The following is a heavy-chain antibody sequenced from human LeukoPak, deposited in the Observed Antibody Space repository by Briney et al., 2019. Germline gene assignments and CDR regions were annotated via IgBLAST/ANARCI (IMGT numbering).Heavy chain of an antibody. J-gene: IGHJ5*02. CDR2: IYYSGST. CDR3: AREGLRMVRGIIPKEAWGWFDP. CDR1: GGSMSSYY. D-gene: IGHD3-10*01. V-gene: IGHV4-59*12. Sequence: PSETLSLTCTVSGGSMSSYYWSWIRQSPGKGLEWIGYIYYSGSTNYNPSLKSRVTISVDTSKNQFSLKLSSVTAADTAVYYCAREGLRMVRGIIPKEAWGWFDPWGQGTLVTVSS.